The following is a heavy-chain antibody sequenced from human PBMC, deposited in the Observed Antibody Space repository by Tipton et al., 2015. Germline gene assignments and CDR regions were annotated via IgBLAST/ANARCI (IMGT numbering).Heavy chain of an antibody. CDR2: ISYDASNS. V-gene: IGHV3-30*18. J-gene: IGHJ4*02. D-gene: IGHD3-9*01. CDR3: AKGDXXXTGAWGSXDY. Sequence: SLRLSCSPSGFTFSTYGMHWVRQAPGKGLEWVAVISYDASNSYYADSVEGRFTISRDNSKNTLYLQMNSLRPEDSAVYYCAKGDXXXTGAWGSXDYWGQGTLVTVSS. CDR1: GFTFSTYG.